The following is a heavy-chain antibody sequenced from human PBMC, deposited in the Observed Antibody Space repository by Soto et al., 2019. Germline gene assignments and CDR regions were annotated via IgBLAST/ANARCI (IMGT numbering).Heavy chain of an antibody. CDR2: FSAYNGNT. J-gene: IGHJ4*02. V-gene: IGHV1-18*01. D-gene: IGHD6-25*01. Sequence: QVQLMQSGAEVKKPGASVKVSCKASGYTFNSYGVSWVRRAPGQGLGWLGWFSAYNGNTKHAQKLQGRVTRTTDTSTSTAYMELRSLRSDDTAVYYGARSIASAVDFDYWGQGTLVTVSS. CDR1: GYTFNSYG. CDR3: ARSIASAVDFDY.